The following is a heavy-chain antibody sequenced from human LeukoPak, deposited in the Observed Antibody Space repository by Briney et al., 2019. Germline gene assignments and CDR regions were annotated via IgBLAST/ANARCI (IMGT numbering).Heavy chain of an antibody. CDR1: GSSISSYY. Sequence: PSETLSLTCTVSGSSISSYYWSWIRQPAGKGLEWIGRIYTSGSTNYNPSLKSRVTISVDTSKNQFSLKLSSVTAADTAVYYCARDNGSGYLQTLFDYWGQGTLVTVSS. CDR3: ARDNGSGYLQTLFDY. CDR2: IYTSGST. D-gene: IGHD3-22*01. J-gene: IGHJ4*02. V-gene: IGHV4-4*07.